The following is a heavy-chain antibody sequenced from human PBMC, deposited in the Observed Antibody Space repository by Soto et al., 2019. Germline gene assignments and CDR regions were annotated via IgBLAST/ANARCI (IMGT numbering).Heavy chain of an antibody. CDR1: GYTFTSYG. CDR2: ISAYNGNT. Sequence: GASVKVSCKASGYTFTSYGISWVRQAPGQGLEWMGWISAYNGNTNYAQKLQGRVTMTTDTSTSTAYMELRSLRSEDTAVYYCARGVTMVRGAPGWFDPWGQGTLVTVSS. V-gene: IGHV1-18*01. D-gene: IGHD3-10*01. J-gene: IGHJ5*02. CDR3: ARGVTMVRGAPGWFDP.